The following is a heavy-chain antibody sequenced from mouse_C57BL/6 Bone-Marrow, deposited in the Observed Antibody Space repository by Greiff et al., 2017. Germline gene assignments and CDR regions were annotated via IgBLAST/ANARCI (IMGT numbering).Heavy chain of an antibody. CDR3: ARQGRLRRPLGFY. CDR2: INSDGGST. CDR1: EYEFPSHD. D-gene: IGHD2-4*01. J-gene: IGHJ2*01. V-gene: IGHV5-2*01. Sequence: DVKLVESGGGLVQPGESLKLSCESNEYEFPSHDMSWVRKTPEKRLELVAAINSDGGSTYYPDTMERRFIISRDNTKKTLYLQMSSLRSEDTALYYCARQGRLRRPLGFYWGQGTTLTVSS.